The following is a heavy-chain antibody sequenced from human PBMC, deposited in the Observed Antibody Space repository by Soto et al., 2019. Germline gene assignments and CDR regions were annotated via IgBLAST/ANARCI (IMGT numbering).Heavy chain of an antibody. Sequence: QVQLVQSGAEVKKPGSSVKVSCKASGGTFSSYAISWVRQAPGQGLEWMGGIIPIFGTANYAQKFQGRVTITADESTSSAYMELSSLRSEDTAVYYCASGPYSSSSEGDYYGMDVWGQGTTVTVSS. CDR2: IIPIFGTA. CDR1: GGTFSSYA. V-gene: IGHV1-69*01. CDR3: ASGPYSSSSEGDYYGMDV. J-gene: IGHJ6*02. D-gene: IGHD6-6*01.